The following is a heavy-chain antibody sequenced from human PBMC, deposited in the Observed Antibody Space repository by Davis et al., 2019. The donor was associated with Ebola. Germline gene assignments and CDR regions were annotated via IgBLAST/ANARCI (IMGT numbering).Heavy chain of an antibody. CDR3: ASCSGSTSYYTGFDY. Sequence: PGGSLRLSCTVSGGSISTSSYYWGWIRQPPGKGLEWIGSINYSGSTYYNPSLKSRVTITVDTSKNQFSLKLSSVTAADAAVYVCASCSGSTSYYTGFDYWGQGTLVTVSS. J-gene: IGHJ4*02. V-gene: IGHV4-39*07. CDR1: GGSISTSSYY. CDR2: INYSGST. D-gene: IGHD2-2*02.